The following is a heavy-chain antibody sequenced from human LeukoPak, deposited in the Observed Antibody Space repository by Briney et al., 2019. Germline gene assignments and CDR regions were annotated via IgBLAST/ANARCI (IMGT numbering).Heavy chain of an antibody. CDR2: INPNTGNP. J-gene: IGHJ5*02. CDR3: GRAYQPLGGLSFPDQ. CDR1: GYTFTTYA. D-gene: IGHD3-16*02. V-gene: IGHV7-4-1*02. Sequence: ASVKAFCKASGYTFTTYAMNWVRQAPGQGLEWMGWINPNTGNPMYAQGFTGRFVFSLDTSVSTAYLQISSLKAADTAVYYCGRAYQPLGGLSFPDQWGQGTLVTVSS.